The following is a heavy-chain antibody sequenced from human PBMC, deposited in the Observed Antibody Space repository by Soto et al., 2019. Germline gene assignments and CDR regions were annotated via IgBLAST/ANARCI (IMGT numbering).Heavy chain of an antibody. D-gene: IGHD3-10*01. V-gene: IGHV4-59*08. CDR1: GGSITNYY. J-gene: IGHJ6*02. CDR2: INYDGYS. Sequence: QVQLQESGPGLVKPSETLSLTCTVSGGSITNYYCSWFRQPPGKGLEWIGYINYDGYSAYNLSLKGRVTLSMDASKTQFSLMLESVTATDPAVYYCARHGFGPLHGLVDVWGPGTTVIVSS. CDR3: ARHGFGPLHGLVDV.